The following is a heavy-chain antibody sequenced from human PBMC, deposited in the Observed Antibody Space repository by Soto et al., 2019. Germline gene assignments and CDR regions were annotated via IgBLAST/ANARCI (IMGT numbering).Heavy chain of an antibody. CDR3: ARDGGVAYDMDV. V-gene: IGHV3-48*01. CDR1: GFTFSRYS. D-gene: IGHD3-16*01. Sequence: EVQLVESGGGLVQSGGSLRLSCTVSGFTFSRYSINWVRQAPGKGLEWGSYISGSGRATLYADSVKGRFTISRDNGKNSLYLQMKSLRADDTAVYYCARDGGVAYDMDVWGQGTTVTVSS. J-gene: IGHJ6*02. CDR2: ISGSGRAT.